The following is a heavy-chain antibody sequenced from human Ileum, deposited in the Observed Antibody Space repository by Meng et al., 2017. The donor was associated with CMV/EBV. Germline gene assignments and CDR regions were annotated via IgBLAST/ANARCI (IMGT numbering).Heavy chain of an antibody. CDR1: GFTFSTFL. Sequence: GESLKISCAGSGFTFSTFLIGWVRQMPGKGLESMWIIYADDSDTRYSPSFQGQVTISAGNSISTAYLQWTSLKASDTAMYYCVRLSGEGYSFDDCGMDVWGQGTLVTVSS. D-gene: IGHD1-26*01. J-gene: IGHJ6*02. V-gene: IGHV5-51*01. CDR2: IYADDSDT. CDR3: VRLSGEGYSFDDCGMDV.